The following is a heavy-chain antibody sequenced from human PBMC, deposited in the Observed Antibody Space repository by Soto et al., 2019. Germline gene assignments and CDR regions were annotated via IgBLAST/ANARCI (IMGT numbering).Heavy chain of an antibody. Sequence: SETLSLTCIVSGESISSSSYYWGWIRQPPGKGLEWIGSIYYSGRTYYNPSFKSRVTISIDTSKNQFSLKLSSVTATDTAVYYCARQRTPVVTHAYLDQWGHGAQVTVSA. CDR2: IYYSGRT. V-gene: IGHV4-39*01. J-gene: IGHJ4*01. CDR1: GESISSSSYY. D-gene: IGHD2-21*02. CDR3: ARQRTPVVTHAYLDQ.